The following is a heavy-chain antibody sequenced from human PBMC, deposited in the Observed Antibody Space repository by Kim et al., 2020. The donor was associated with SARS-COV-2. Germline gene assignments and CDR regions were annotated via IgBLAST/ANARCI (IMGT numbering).Heavy chain of an antibody. CDR2: ISYDGSNK. D-gene: IGHD6-19*01. J-gene: IGHJ4*02. V-gene: IGHV3-33*05. CDR1: GFTFSSYG. Sequence: GGSLRLSCAASGFTFSSYGIHWVRQAPGKGLEWVAVISYDGSNKYYADSVKGRFTISRDNSKNTLYLQMNSLRAEDTAVYYCAREAYSSGWYPPGYWGQG. CDR3: AREAYSSGWYPPGY.